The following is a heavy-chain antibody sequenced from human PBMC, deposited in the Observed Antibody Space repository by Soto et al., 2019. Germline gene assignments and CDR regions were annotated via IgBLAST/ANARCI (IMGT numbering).Heavy chain of an antibody. V-gene: IGHV1-69*13. J-gene: IGHJ4*02. CDR1: GGTFSSYA. CDR3: ARDKFRGYEYYFDY. Sequence: GASVKVSCKASGGTFSSYAISWVRQAPGQGLEWMGGIIPIFGTANYAQKFQGRVTITADESMSTAYMELSSLRSEDTAVYYCARDKFRGYEYYFDYWGQGTLVTVSS. CDR2: IIPIFGTA. D-gene: IGHD5-12*01.